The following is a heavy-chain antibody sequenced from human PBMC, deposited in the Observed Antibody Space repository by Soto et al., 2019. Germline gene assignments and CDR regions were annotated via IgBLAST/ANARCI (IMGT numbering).Heavy chain of an antibody. CDR1: GFTFSRYA. CDR3: AKDMSPAYYYDSSGYKMGAFDI. V-gene: IGHV3-23*01. Sequence: PGGSLRLSCAASGFTFSRYAMSWVRQAPGKGLEWVSAISGSGGSTYYADSVKGRFTISRDNSKNTLYLQMNSLRAEDTAVYYCAKDMSPAYYYDSSGYKMGAFDIWGQGTMVTVSS. D-gene: IGHD3-22*01. J-gene: IGHJ3*02. CDR2: ISGSGGST.